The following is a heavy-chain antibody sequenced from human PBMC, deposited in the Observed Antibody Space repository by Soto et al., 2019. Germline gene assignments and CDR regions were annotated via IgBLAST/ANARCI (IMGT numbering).Heavy chain of an antibody. V-gene: IGHV3-13*04. CDR2: IGKAGDT. CDR3: ARGAATGFDY. CDR1: GFTFSNYD. D-gene: IGHD6-13*01. Sequence: PGGSRRLSCAASGFTFSNYDMHWFRQGRGKGLEWVSGIGKAGDTYYVGSVRGRFTTSRENAKNSLYLQMNSLRAGDTAVYYCARGAATGFDYWGQGTLVTVPS. J-gene: IGHJ4*02.